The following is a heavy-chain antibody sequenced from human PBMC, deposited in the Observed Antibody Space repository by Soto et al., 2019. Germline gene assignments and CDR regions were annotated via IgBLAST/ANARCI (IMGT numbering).Heavy chain of an antibody. CDR2: IRSKAYGGTT. Sequence: PGGSLRLSCTASGITFGDYAMNWFRQAPGKGLEWVGFIRSKAYGGTTEYATSVKGRFTISRDDSKSIAHLQMNSLKTEDTAVYFCAGRYCSTIASCYRFFDSWGQGTLVTVSS. D-gene: IGHD2-2*01. J-gene: IGHJ4*02. CDR3: AGRYCSTIASCYRFFDS. CDR1: GITFGDYA. V-gene: IGHV3-49*03.